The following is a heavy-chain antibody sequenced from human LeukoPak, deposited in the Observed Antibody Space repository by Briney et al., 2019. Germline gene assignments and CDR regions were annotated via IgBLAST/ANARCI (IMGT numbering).Heavy chain of an antibody. CDR3: AKGLLRFLEWSGFDP. D-gene: IGHD3-3*01. CDR1: GFTFSSYG. J-gene: IGHJ5*02. CDR2: IRYDGSNK. V-gene: IGHV3-30*02. Sequence: PGGSLRLSCAASGFTFSSYGLHWVRQAPGKGLEWVAFIRYDGSNKYYADSVMGRFTISSDNSKNTLYLQLNTLRAEDTAVYYYAKGLLRFLEWSGFDPWGQGTLVTVSS.